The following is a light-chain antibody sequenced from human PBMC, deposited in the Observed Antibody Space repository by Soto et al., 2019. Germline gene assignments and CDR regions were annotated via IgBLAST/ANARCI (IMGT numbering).Light chain of an antibody. CDR2: RNN. CDR3: AAWDDSLSVYYV. Sequence: QSVLSQPHLASGASAQRETISSSGRRSNIGSNYVYWYQQLPGTAPKLLIYRNNQRPSGVSDRFSGSKSGTSASLAISGLRSEDEADYYCAAWDDSLSVYYVFGTGT. V-gene: IGLV1-47*01. J-gene: IGLJ1*01. CDR1: RSNIGSNY.